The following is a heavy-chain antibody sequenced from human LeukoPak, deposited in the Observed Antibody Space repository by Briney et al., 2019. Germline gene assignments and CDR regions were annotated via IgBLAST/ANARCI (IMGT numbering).Heavy chain of an antibody. CDR1: GYTFTSYG. V-gene: IGHV1-18*01. CDR3: ARANPYYYGSGSYIVPDY. Sequence: GASVKVSCKASGYTFTSYGISWVRQAPGQGLEWMGLISAYNGNTNYAQKLQGRVTMTTDTSTSTAYMELRSLRSDDTAVYYCARANPYYYGSGSYIVPDYWGQGTLVTVSS. D-gene: IGHD3-10*01. CDR2: ISAYNGNT. J-gene: IGHJ4*02.